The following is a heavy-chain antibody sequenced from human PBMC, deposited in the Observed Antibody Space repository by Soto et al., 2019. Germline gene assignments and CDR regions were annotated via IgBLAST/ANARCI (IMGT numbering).Heavy chain of an antibody. D-gene: IGHD3-10*01. CDR2: IYSGGST. CDR3: ASATMVRGVPRPSDY. CDR1: GFTVSSNY. Sequence: EVQLVESGGGLVQPGGSLRLSCAASGFTVSSNYMSWVRQAPGKGLEWVSVIYSGGSTYYADSVKGRFNISGHNSKNALYLQLNSLRAEDTAVYYCASATMVRGVPRPSDYWGQGTLVTVSS. V-gene: IGHV3-53*04. J-gene: IGHJ4*02.